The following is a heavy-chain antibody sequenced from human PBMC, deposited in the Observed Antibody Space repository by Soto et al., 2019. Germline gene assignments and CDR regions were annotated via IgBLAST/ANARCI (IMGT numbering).Heavy chain of an antibody. D-gene: IGHD3-22*01. V-gene: IGHV1-69*13. J-gene: IGHJ3*02. CDR2: IIPIFGTA. CDR1: GGTFSSYA. Sequence: SVKVSCKASGGTFSSYAISWVRQAPGQGLEWMGGIIPIFGTANYAQKFQGRVTITADESTSTAYMELSSLRSEDTAVYYCARLFPTEYDSSGNDAFDIWGQGTMVTVSS. CDR3: ARLFPTEYDSSGNDAFDI.